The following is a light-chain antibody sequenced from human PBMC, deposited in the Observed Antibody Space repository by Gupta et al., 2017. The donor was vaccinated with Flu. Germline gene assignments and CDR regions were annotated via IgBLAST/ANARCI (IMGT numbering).Light chain of an antibody. V-gene: IGLV3-19*01. CDR2: GKN. Sequence: GQTVRITCQGDSLRGYFASWYQQKAGQAPKLVTYGKNNRPSGIPDRFSGSSSGSTASLTITGAQAEDEADYYCNSRDSSSAHYVFGTGTKVTVL. CDR1: SLRGYF. CDR3: NSRDSSSAHYV. J-gene: IGLJ1*01.